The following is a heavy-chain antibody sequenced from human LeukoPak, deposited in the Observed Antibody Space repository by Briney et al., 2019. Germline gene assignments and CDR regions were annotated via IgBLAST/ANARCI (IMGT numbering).Heavy chain of an antibody. CDR2: ISGSGGST. D-gene: IGHD6-19*01. CDR3: AKNGYYSSGWYWFDP. V-gene: IGHV3-23*01. CDR1: GFTFTTFW. Sequence: GGSLRLSCAASGFTFTTFWVTWVRQAPGKGLEWVSAISGSGGSTYYADSVKGRFTISRDNSKNTLYLQMNSLRAEDTAVYYCAKNGYYSSGWYWFDPWGQGTLVTVSS. J-gene: IGHJ5*02.